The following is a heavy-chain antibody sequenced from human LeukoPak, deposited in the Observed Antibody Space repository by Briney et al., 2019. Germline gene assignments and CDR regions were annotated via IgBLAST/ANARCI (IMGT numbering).Heavy chain of an antibody. CDR1: GGTFSSYA. Sequence: SVKVSCKASGGTFSSYAISWVRQAPGQGLEWMGRIIPILGIANYAQKFQGRVTITADKSTSTAYMELSSLRSEDTAVYYCARDGRDIVATIQPDYWGQGTLVTVSS. J-gene: IGHJ4*02. D-gene: IGHD5-12*01. CDR3: ARDGRDIVATIQPDY. V-gene: IGHV1-69*04. CDR2: IIPILGIA.